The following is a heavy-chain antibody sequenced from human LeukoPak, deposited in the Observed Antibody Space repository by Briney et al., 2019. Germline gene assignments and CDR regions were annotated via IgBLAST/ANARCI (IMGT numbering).Heavy chain of an antibody. CDR1: GGSISSSSSY. V-gene: IGHV4-39*01. CDR3: ARAGFALAPHRGTPFDY. CDR2: IFHSGRT. Sequence: PSETLSLTCTVSGGSISSSSSYWGWIRQPPGKGLEWIGHIFHSGRTSYNPSLMSRVTISVDTSKNQFSLKMNPVTAADTAVYYCARAGFALAPHRGTPFDYWGQGTLVTVSS. J-gene: IGHJ4*02. D-gene: IGHD6-6*01.